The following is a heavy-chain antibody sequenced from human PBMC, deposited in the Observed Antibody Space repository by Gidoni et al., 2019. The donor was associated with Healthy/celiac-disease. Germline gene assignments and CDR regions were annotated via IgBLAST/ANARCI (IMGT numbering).Heavy chain of an antibody. CDR3: ATDFTRTREHWFDP. V-gene: IGHV1-24*01. D-gene: IGHD1-26*01. J-gene: IGHJ5*02. Sequence: QVQLVQSGAEVKKPGASVTVSCTVSGYTLTELSMHWVRQAPGKGLEWMGGLDPEDGETIYAQKFQGRVTMTEDTSTDTAYMELSSLRSEDTAVYYCATDFTRTREHWFDPWGQGTLVTVSS. CDR1: GYTLTELS. CDR2: LDPEDGET.